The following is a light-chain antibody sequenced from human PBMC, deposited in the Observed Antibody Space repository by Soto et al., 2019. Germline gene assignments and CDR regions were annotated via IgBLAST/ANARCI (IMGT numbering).Light chain of an antibody. J-gene: IGKJ4*01. CDR3: QPYNNWPLT. Sequence: DIVMTQTPLSLSVTPGQPASISCKSSQSLLHSDGKTYLYWYLQKPGQPPQLLIYEVSNRFSGVPDRFSGSGPGTDFTLTINSLQSEDFAVYYCQPYNNWPLTFGGGTKVDIK. CDR2: EVS. CDR1: QSLLHSDGKTY. V-gene: IGKV2D-29*01.